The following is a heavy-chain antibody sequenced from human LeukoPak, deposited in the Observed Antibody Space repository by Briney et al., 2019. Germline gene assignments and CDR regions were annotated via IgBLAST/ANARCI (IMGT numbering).Heavy chain of an antibody. Sequence: RGESLKISCKTSGYSFTTYWIAWVRQMPGKGLEWMGIIYPADSNTKYSPSFQGQVTISADRSISTAYLQWSSLKASDTAMYYCAKGGQTGFDFDYWGQGTLVTVSS. CDR3: AKGGQTGFDFDY. CDR1: GYSFTTYW. D-gene: IGHD5-12*01. J-gene: IGHJ4*02. V-gene: IGHV5-51*01. CDR2: IYPADSNT.